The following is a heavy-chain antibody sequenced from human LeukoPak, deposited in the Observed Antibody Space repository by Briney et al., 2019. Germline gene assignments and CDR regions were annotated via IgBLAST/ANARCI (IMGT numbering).Heavy chain of an antibody. CDR1: GFTFSTYA. Sequence: GGPLRLSCAASGFTFSTYAMSWVRQAPGKGLEWVSAISGSGGSTYYADSVKGRFAISRDNSKNTLHLQMNSLRAEDTAVYYCAKDGHSSSWLHVDYWGQGTLVTVSS. CDR3: AKDGHSSSWLHVDY. V-gene: IGHV3-23*01. D-gene: IGHD6-13*01. J-gene: IGHJ4*02. CDR2: ISGSGGST.